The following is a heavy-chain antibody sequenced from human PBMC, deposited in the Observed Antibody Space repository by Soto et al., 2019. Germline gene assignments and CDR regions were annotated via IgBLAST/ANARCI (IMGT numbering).Heavy chain of an antibody. Sequence: SSVKVSCKASGGTFSSYAISWVRQAPGQGLEWMGGIIPIFGTANYAQKFQGRVTITADESTSTAYMELSSLRSEDTAVYYCARARVTGTSYYYYGMDVWGQGTTVTVSS. J-gene: IGHJ6*02. CDR3: ARARVTGTSYYYYGMDV. V-gene: IGHV1-69*13. CDR1: GGTFSSYA. CDR2: IIPIFGTA. D-gene: IGHD1-7*01.